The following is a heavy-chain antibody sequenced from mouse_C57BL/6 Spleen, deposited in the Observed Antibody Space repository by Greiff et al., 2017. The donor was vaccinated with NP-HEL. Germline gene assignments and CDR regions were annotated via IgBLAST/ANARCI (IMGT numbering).Heavy chain of an antibody. CDR2: ISGGGGNT. D-gene: IGHD3-2*02. CDR1: GFTFSSYT. V-gene: IGHV5-9*01. Sequence: DVQLVESGGGLVKPGGSLKLSCAASGFTFSSYTMSWVRQTPEKRLEWVATISGGGGNTYYPDSVKGRFTISRDNAKNTLYLQMSSLRSEDTALYYCARQLRLFDYWGQGTTLTVSS. CDR3: ARQLRLFDY. J-gene: IGHJ2*01.